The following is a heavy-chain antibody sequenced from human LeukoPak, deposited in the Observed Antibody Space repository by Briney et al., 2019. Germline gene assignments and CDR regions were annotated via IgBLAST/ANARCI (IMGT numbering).Heavy chain of an antibody. CDR1: GFTFSSYA. CDR2: ISGSDGST. V-gene: IGHV3-23*01. D-gene: IGHD1-1*01. J-gene: IGHJ4*02. Sequence: PGGSLRLSCAASGFTFSSYAMSWVRQAPGEGLEWVSGISGSDGSTYYAESVKGRFTISRDNSKNTLYLQMNSLRVEDTAVYYCAKGPDMVHPGNFDFWGQGALVTVSS. CDR3: AKGPDMVHPGNFDF.